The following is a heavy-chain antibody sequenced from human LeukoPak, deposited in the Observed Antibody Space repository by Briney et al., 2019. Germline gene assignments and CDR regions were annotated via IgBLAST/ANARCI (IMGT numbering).Heavy chain of an antibody. D-gene: IGHD2-2*01. CDR3: ARGNPIVVVPVAMVEDWFDP. J-gene: IGHJ5*02. V-gene: IGHV4-59*01. Sequence: SETLSLTCTVSGGSISSYYWGWIRQPPGKGLEWIGYIYYSGSTNYNPSLKSRVTISVDTSKNQFSLKLSSVTAADTAVYYCARGNPIVVVPVAMVEDWFDPWGQGTLVTVSS. CDR1: GGSISSYY. CDR2: IYYSGST.